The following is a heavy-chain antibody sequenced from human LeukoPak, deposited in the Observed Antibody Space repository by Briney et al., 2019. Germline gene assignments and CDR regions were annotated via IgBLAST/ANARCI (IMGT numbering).Heavy chain of an antibody. J-gene: IGHJ6*02. D-gene: IGHD6-6*01. CDR1: GGSISSYY. Sequence: SETLSLTCTVSGGSISSYYWSWIRQPPGKGLEWIGYIYYSGSTNYNPSLKSRVTISVDASKNQFSLKLSSVTAADMAVYYCARRTLKAAPYYYYGMDVWGQGTTVTVSS. CDR2: IYYSGST. CDR3: ARRTLKAAPYYYYGMDV. V-gene: IGHV4-59*08.